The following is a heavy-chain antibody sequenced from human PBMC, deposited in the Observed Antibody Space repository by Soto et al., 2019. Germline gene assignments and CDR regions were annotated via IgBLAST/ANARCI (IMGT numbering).Heavy chain of an antibody. CDR3: ARGGQLPDNWFDP. CDR2: IYYSGST. V-gene: IGHV4-30-4*01. D-gene: IGHD2-2*01. J-gene: IGHJ5*02. CDR1: GGSISSGDYY. Sequence: SETLSLTCTVSGGSISSGDYYWSWIRQPPGKGLEWIGYIYYSGSTYYNPSLKSRVTISVDTSKNQFSLKLSSVTAADTAVYYCARGGQLPDNWFDPWGQGTLVTVSS.